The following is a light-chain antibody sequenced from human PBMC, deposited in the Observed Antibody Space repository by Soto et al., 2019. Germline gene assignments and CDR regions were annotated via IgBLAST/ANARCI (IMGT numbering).Light chain of an antibody. CDR3: QQYENLRLHT. Sequence: DIQMTQSPSTLSASVGDRVTITCRASQSISSWLAWYQQKPGKAPKLLIYKASSLESGVPSRFSGSGSGTEFTLTISSLQPEDVGTYYCQQYENLRLHTFGPGTKL. V-gene: IGKV1-5*03. J-gene: IGKJ2*01. CDR2: KAS. CDR1: QSISSW.